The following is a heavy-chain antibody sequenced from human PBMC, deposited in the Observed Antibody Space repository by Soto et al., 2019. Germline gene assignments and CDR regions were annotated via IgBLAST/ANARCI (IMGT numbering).Heavy chain of an antibody. V-gene: IGHV4-59*01. J-gene: IGHJ6*04. CDR3: GRPFGCSFGSCNPGGVAV. Sequence: SETQSLTCVVSGGSIGSYYWSWIRETTGKGLEWVGYTHYSGNTESNTSLRGRVSMSVETSKHQVSLKVRSVTAADTAVYYCGRPFGCSFGSCNPGGVAVGAKGTTVTVSS. CDR1: GGSIGSYY. D-gene: IGHD2-15*01. CDR2: THYSGNT.